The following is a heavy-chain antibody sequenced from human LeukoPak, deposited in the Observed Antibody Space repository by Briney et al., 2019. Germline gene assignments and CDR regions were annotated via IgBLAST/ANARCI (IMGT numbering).Heavy chain of an antibody. D-gene: IGHD6-19*01. CDR2: MNPSSGDT. V-gene: IGHV1-8*01. CDR1: GYTFTSYD. J-gene: IGHJ4*02. Sequence: ASVKVSCKASGYTFTSYDINWVRQATGQGLEYMGWMNPSSGDTGYAQKFQGRVTMTTDTSTSTAYMELRSLRSDDTAVYYCARDLKRGYSSGRYSWGTGSSNDYWGQGTLVTVSS. CDR3: ARDLKRGYSSGRYSWGTGSSNDY.